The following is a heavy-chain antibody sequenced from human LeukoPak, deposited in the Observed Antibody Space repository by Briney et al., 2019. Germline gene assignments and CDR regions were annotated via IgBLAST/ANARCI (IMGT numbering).Heavy chain of an antibody. V-gene: IGHV3-30*03. CDR3: ARDWGSYGYGYYFDY. J-gene: IGHJ4*02. CDR1: GFIFSSYG. Sequence: QPGGSLRLSCAVSGFIFSSYGMYWVRQAPGKGLEWVAVISYDGSNKYYADPVKGRFTISRDNSKNTLYLQMNSLRAEDTAVYYCARDWGSYGYGYYFDYWGQGTLVTVSS. CDR2: ISYDGSNK. D-gene: IGHD5-18*01.